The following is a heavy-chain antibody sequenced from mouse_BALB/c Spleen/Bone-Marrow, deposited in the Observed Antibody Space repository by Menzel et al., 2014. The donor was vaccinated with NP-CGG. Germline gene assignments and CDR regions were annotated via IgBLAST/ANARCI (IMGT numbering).Heavy chain of an antibody. J-gene: IGHJ3*01. Sequence: QVQLKQSGPELVRPGVSVKISCKGSGYTFTDYAMHWVKQSPAKSLEWIGVISTYSGNTSYNQKFKGKATMTVDKSSSTAYMELARLTSEDSAIYYCARSGYGYDWFAYWGQGTLVTVSA. CDR2: ISTYSGNT. CDR1: GYTFTDYA. V-gene: IGHV1-67*01. CDR3: ARSGYGYDWFAY. D-gene: IGHD2-2*01.